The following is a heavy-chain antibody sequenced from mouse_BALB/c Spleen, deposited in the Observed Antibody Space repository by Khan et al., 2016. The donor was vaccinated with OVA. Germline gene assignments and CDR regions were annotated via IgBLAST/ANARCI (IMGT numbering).Heavy chain of an antibody. V-gene: IGHV1-18*01. CDR3: ARSGYGNFAY. CDR2: INPYNGGT. Sequence: VQLKESGPELVKPGASMKISCRASGYSFTDYTMNWVKQSHGQSLEWIGLINPYNGGTSYNQKFKGKATLTVDKSSSTAYMELLSLTSEDSAVYYGARSGYGNFAYWGQGTLVTVSA. CDR1: GYSFTDYT. D-gene: IGHD2-10*02. J-gene: IGHJ3*01.